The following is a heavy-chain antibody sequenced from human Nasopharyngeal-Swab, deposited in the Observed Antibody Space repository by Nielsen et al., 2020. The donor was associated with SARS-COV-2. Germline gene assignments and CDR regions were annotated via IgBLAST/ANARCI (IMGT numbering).Heavy chain of an antibody. CDR3: ARDPQYVTAVAGILLPYYYYHYYMDV. CDR1: GFTFSSYA. J-gene: IGHJ6*03. V-gene: IGHV3-30-3*01. D-gene: IGHD6-19*01. Sequence: GGSLRLSCAASGFTFSSYAMHWVRQAPGKGLEWVAVISYDGSNKYYADPVKGRFTISRDNSKNTLYLQMNSLRAEDTAVFYCARDPQYVTAVAGILLPYYYYHYYMDVWGKGTTVTVSS. CDR2: ISYDGSNK.